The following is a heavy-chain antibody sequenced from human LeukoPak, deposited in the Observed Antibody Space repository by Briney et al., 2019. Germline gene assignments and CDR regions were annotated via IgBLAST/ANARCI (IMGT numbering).Heavy chain of an antibody. CDR2: ISGSGGST. CDR1: GFTFSSYA. J-gene: IGHJ4*02. Sequence: GGSLRLSCAASGFTFSSYAMSWVRQAPVKGLEWVSAISGSGGSTYYADSVKGRFTISRDNSKNTLYLQMSSLRAEDTAVYYCAKDSSLFEGNLFYFDYWGQGTLVTVSS. D-gene: IGHD6-6*01. CDR3: AKDSSLFEGNLFYFDY. V-gene: IGHV3-23*01.